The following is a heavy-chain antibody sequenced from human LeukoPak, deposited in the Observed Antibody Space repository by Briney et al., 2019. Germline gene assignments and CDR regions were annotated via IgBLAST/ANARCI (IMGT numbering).Heavy chain of an antibody. CDR2: INSDGSST. CDR3: ARAPSAGRYSSSSWFDP. CDR1: GFTFSSYW. V-gene: IGHV3-74*01. D-gene: IGHD6-6*01. J-gene: IGHJ5*02. Sequence: GGSLRLSCAASGFTFSSYWMHWVRQAPGKGLVWVSRINSDGSSTSYADSVKGRFTISRDNAKNTLYLQMNSLRAEDTAVYYCARAPSAGRYSSSSWFDPWGQGTLVTVSS.